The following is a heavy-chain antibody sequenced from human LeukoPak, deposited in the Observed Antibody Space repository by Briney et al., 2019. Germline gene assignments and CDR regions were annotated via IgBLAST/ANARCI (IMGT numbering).Heavy chain of an antibody. CDR3: TTDLDIVVVPAAIGSGY. J-gene: IGHJ4*02. D-gene: IGHD2-2*03. Sequence: PGGSLRLSCAASGFTFSNAWMSWVRQAPGKGLEWVGRIKSKTDDGTTDYAAPVKGRFTISRDDSKNTLYLQMNSLKTEDTAVYYCTTDLDIVVVPAAIGSGYWGQGTLVTVSS. V-gene: IGHV3-15*01. CDR2: IKSKTDDGTT. CDR1: GFTFSNAW.